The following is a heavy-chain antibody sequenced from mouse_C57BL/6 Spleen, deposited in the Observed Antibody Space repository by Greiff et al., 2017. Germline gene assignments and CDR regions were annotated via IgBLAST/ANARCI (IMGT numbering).Heavy chain of an antibody. Sequence: QVQLQQSGAELARPGASVKLSCKASGYTFTSYGISWVKQRTGQGLEWIGEIYPRSGNTYYNEKFKGKATLTADKSSSTAYMELRSLTSEDSAVYFCARSGGSRGAWFAYWGQGTLVTVSA. J-gene: IGHJ3*01. D-gene: IGHD1-1*01. V-gene: IGHV1-81*01. CDR1: GYTFTSYG. CDR3: ARSGGSRGAWFAY. CDR2: IYPRSGNT.